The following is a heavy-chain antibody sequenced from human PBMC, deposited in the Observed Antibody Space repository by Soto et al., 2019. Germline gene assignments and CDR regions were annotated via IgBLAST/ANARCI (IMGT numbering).Heavy chain of an antibody. V-gene: IGHV1-3*01. CDR2: INAGNGNT. CDR3: ARGANVRGYYYHYGMDV. D-gene: IGHD3-10*02. CDR1: GYTFTSYA. J-gene: IGHJ6*02. Sequence: ASVKVSCKASGYTFTSYAMHWVRQAPGQRLEWMGWINAGNGNTKYSQKFQGRVTITRDTSASTAYMELSSLRSEDTAVYYCARGANVRGYYYHYGMDVRGQGTTVTVSS.